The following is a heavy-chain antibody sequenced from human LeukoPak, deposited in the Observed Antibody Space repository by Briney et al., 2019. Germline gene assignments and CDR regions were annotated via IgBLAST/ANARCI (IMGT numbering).Heavy chain of an antibody. D-gene: IGHD3-22*01. CDR3: AKGKASGYYSSFDY. Sequence: GGSLRLSCAASGFTFSSYAMSWVRRAPGKGLEWVSAISGSGGSTYYADSVKGRFTISRDNSKNTLYLQMNSLRAEDTAVYYCAKGKASGYYSSFDYWGQGTLVTVSS. CDR2: ISGSGGST. J-gene: IGHJ4*02. V-gene: IGHV3-23*01. CDR1: GFTFSSYA.